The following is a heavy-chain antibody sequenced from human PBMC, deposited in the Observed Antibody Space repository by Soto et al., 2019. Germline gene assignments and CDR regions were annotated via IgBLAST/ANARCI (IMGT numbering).Heavy chain of an antibody. J-gene: IGHJ6*03. D-gene: IGHD3-3*01. CDR3: AKDPVTIFGVVINNYYYYMDV. V-gene: IGHV3-23*01. CDR2: ISGSGGST. CDR1: GFTFSSYA. Sequence: PGGSLRLSCAASGFTFSSYAMSWVRQAPGKGLEWVSAISGSGGSTYYADSVKGRFTISRDNSKNTLYLQMNSLRAKDTAVYYCAKDPVTIFGVVINNYYYYMDVWGKGTTVTVSS.